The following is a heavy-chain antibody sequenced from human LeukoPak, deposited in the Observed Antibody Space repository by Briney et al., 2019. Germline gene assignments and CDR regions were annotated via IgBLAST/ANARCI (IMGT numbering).Heavy chain of an antibody. V-gene: IGHV3-7*01. Sequence: ETLSLTCTVSGGSISSGSYCWSWVRQAPGKGLEWVANIKQDGSEKYYVDSVKGRFTISRDNAKNSLYLQMNSLRAEDTAVYYCARDEGDGYNLDYWGQGTLVTVSS. CDR2: IKQDGSEK. D-gene: IGHD5-24*01. CDR3: ARDEGDGYNLDY. CDR1: GGSISSGSYC. J-gene: IGHJ4*02.